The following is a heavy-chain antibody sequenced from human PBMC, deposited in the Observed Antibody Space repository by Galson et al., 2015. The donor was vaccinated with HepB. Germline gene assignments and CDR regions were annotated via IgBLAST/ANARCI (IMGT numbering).Heavy chain of an antibody. V-gene: IGHV3-21*01. D-gene: IGHD2-2*01. J-gene: IGHJ6*03. CDR3: ARDTSDSTLGGYYYYMDV. CDR1: GFTFSSST. CDR2: ISRSSTYI. Sequence: SLRLSCAASGFTFSSSTMNWVRQAPGKGLEWLSSISRSSTYIYNADSVKGRFTISRDNAKNSLFLQMNSLRAENTAVYYCARDTSDSTLGGYYYYMDVWGKGTTVTVSS.